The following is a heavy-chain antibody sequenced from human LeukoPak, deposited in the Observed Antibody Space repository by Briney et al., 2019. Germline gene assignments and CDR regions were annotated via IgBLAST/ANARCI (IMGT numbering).Heavy chain of an antibody. CDR1: GHTFTSYD. CDR3: ARRIAAAGVGIVY. V-gene: IGHV1-8*01. D-gene: IGHD6-13*01. Sequence: ASVKVSCRASGHTFTSYDINWVRQATGQGLEWMGWMNPDSGNTGYAQKFQGRVAMTRNPSISTAYMELSSLTSEDTAVYYCARRIAAAGVGIVYWGQGTLVTVSS. J-gene: IGHJ4*02. CDR2: MNPDSGNT.